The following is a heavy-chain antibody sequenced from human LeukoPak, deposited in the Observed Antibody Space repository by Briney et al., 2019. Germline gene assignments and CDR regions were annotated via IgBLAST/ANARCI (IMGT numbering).Heavy chain of an antibody. J-gene: IGHJ4*02. CDR1: GFNFINTW. D-gene: IGHD2-15*01. Sequence: GGSLRLSCAASGFNFINTWMHWVRQAPGKGLEWVSGINWNSDSIGYADSVKGRFTTSRDNAKNSLYLQMNSLRAEDTAVYYCARDRIGYCSGGSCYSGLAFDYWGQGTLVTVSS. V-gene: IGHV3-9*01. CDR2: INWNSDSI. CDR3: ARDRIGYCSGGSCYSGLAFDY.